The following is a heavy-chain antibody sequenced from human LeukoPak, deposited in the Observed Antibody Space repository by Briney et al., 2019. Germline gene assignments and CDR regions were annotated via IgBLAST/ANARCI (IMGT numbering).Heavy chain of an antibody. D-gene: IGHD2-2*01. CDR1: GFPVNSQY. CDR2: IYTGGTT. CDR3: VRRKVVSAYYYGMDV. V-gene: IGHV3-66*01. J-gene: IGHJ6*02. Sequence: GGSLRLSFAAPGFPVNSQYIGWVRQAPGKGLEWVSVIYTGGTTHYADSVKGRFTISRDNAKNTLYLQMNSLRAEDTAAYYCVRRKVVSAYYYGMDVWGQGTTVTVSS.